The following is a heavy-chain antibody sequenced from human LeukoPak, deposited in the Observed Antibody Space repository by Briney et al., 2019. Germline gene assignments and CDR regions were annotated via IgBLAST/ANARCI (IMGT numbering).Heavy chain of an antibody. D-gene: IGHD6-13*01. CDR1: GFTFSSYG. CDR3: AREGSSWYNSSAYDAFDI. J-gene: IGHJ3*02. CDR2: IYSGGST. V-gene: IGHV3-66*01. Sequence: GGSLRLSCAASGFTFSSYGMHWVRQAPGKGLEWVSVIYSGGSTYYADSVKGRFTISRDNSKNTLYLQMNSLRAEDTAVYYCAREGSSWYNSSAYDAFDIWGQGTMVTVSS.